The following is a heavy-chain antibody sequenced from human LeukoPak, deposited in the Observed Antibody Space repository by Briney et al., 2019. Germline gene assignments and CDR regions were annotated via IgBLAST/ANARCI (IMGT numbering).Heavy chain of an antibody. CDR1: GGSFSGYY. J-gene: IGHJ4*02. CDR2: INHSGST. V-gene: IGHV4-34*01. Sequence: PSETLSLTCAVYGGSFSGYYWSWIRQPPGKGLEWIGEINHSGSTNYNPSLKSRVTISVDTFKNQFSLKLNSVTATDTAVYYCARHYGPWGQGTLVTVSS. D-gene: IGHD3-16*01. CDR3: ARHYGP.